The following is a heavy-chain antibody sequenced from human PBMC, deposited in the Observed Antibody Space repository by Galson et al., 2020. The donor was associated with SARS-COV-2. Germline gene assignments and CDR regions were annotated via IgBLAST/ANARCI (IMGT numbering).Heavy chain of an antibody. Sequence: YAMPCVLPAPAMGLDSVSALSPNGGTSFYADSVNGRFTMSRDNSKNMFYLQMTALRLEDTALYYCLSYSSTRQNHWGQGTLVTVSS. CDR2: LSPNGGTS. J-gene: IGHJ5*02. V-gene: IGHV3-64D*06. D-gene: IGHD2-2*01. CDR1: YA. CDR3: LSYSSTRQNH.